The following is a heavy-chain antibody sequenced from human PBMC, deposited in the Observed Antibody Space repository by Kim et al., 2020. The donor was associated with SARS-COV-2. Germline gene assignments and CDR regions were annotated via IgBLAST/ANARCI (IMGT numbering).Heavy chain of an antibody. V-gene: IGHV3-15*01. Sequence: GGSLRLSCAASGFTFSNAWMSWVRQAPGKGLEWVGRIKSKTDGGTTDYAAPVKGRFTISRDDSKNTLYLQMNSLKTEDTAVYYCTTINRMRFGKVLFDYWGQGTLVTVSS. D-gene: IGHD3-10*01. CDR3: TTINRMRFGKVLFDY. CDR2: IKSKTDGGTT. J-gene: IGHJ4*02. CDR1: GFTFSNAW.